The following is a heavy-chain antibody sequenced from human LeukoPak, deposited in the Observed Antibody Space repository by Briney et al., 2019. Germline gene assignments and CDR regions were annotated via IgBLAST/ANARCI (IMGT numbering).Heavy chain of an antibody. V-gene: IGHV1-2*02. CDR2: INPNSGGT. CDR3: ARAVGATVTAY. J-gene: IGHJ4*02. D-gene: IGHD1-26*01. Sequence: GASVKVSCKASGYTFTSYGISWVRQAPGQGLEWMGWINPNSGGTNYAQKFQGRVTMTRDTSISTAYMELSRLRSDDTAVYYCARAVGATVTAYWGQGTLVTVSS. CDR1: GYTFTSYG.